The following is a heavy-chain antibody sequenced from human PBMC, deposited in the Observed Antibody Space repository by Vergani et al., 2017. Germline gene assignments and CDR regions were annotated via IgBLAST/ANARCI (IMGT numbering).Heavy chain of an antibody. CDR3: AREWEQQLSN. J-gene: IGHJ4*02. D-gene: IGHD6-13*01. CDR2: IHTSGST. CDR1: GGSINSHNYY. V-gene: IGHV4-61*02. Sequence: QVQLQESGPGLVKPSQTLSLTCTVSGGSINSHNYYWSWIRQPAGKGLEWIGRIHTSGSTNYNPSLKSRVTMSEDTSKNQFSLQLNSVTPKDTAVYYCAREWEQQLSNWGQGTLVTVSS.